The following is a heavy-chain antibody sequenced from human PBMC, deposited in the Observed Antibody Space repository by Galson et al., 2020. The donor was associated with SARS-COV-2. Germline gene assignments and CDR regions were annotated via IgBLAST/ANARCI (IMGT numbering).Heavy chain of an antibody. CDR1: GFRFSAYT. CDR2: ISGSDKFI. V-gene: IGHV3-21*01. D-gene: IGHD6-19*01. J-gene: IGHJ4*02. Sequence: CTASGFRFSAYTMTWVRQAPGKGLEWVSSISGSDKFIYYGDSVRGRFTISRDNAKNSLYLQVNSLRDEDTAVYFCARESSGWSYFDYWGPGTLVTVSS. CDR3: ARESSGWSYFDY.